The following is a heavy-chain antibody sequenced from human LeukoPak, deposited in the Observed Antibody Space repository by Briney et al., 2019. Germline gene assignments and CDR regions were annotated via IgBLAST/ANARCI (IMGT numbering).Heavy chain of an antibody. CDR1: GYTFTGYY. CDR3: AREEYYSGSYYYYYYMDV. D-gene: IGHD1-26*01. CDR2: INPNTGGT. V-gene: IGHV1-2*02. J-gene: IGHJ6*03. Sequence: GASVKVSCKASGYTFTGYYMHWVRQAPGQGLEWMGWINPNTGGTKYAQKFQGRVTMTGDTSISTAYMELSRLRSDDTAVYYCAREEYYSGSYYYYYYMDVWGKGTTVTISS.